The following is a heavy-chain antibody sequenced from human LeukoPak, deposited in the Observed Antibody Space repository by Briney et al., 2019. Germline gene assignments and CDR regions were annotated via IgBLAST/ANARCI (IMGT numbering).Heavy chain of an antibody. J-gene: IGHJ5*02. CDR1: GGSFSGYY. D-gene: IGHD3-10*01. Sequence: PSETLSLTCGVYGGSFSGYYWSWIRHPPGKGLEWIGEINHSGSTNYNPSLKSRVTISLDTSKNQFSLKLSSVTAADTAVYYCARGTPHYYGSGTYYIGRFDPWGQGTLVTVSS. CDR3: ARGTPHYYGSGTYYIGRFDP. V-gene: IGHV4-34*01. CDR2: INHSGST.